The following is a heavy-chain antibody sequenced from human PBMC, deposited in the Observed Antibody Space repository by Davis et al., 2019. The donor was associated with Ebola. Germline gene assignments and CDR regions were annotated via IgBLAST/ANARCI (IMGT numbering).Heavy chain of an antibody. CDR1: GGSISSYY. V-gene: IGHV4-39*01. J-gene: IGHJ6*02. Sequence: SETLSLTCTVSGGSISSYYWGWIRQPPGKGLEWIGSIYYSGSTYYNPSLKSRVTISVDTSKNQFSLKLSSVTAADTAVYYCARGSSTSCYDTICYYYGMDVWGQGTTVTVSS. CDR3: ARGSSTSCYDTICYYYGMDV. D-gene: IGHD2-2*01. CDR2: IYYSGST.